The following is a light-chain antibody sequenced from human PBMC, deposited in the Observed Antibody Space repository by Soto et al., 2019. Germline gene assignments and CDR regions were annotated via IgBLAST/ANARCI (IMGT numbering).Light chain of an antibody. V-gene: IGLV1-40*01. CDR3: QSYDGSVNYV. Sequence: QSVLTQPPSVSGAPGQRVTISCTGSSSNIGGGYDVHWYQQLPGTAPKLLIYGNINRPSGVPDRFSGSKSGTSASLAITGLQAADEADDYCQSYDGSVNYVFGTGTKVTVL. CDR1: SSNIGGGYD. CDR2: GNI. J-gene: IGLJ1*01.